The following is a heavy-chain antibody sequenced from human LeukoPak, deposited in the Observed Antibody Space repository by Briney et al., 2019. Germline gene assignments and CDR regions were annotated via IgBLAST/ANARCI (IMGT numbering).Heavy chain of an antibody. J-gene: IGHJ6*03. V-gene: IGHV3-53*01. CDR1: GFTVSSNY. Sequence: GGSLRLSCAASGFTVSSNYMSWVRQAPGKGLEWVSVLYSGGSTYYADSVKGRFTISRDNSKNTLHLQMNSLRAEDTAVYYCATHSGYDIIDYYYMDVWGKGTTVTVSS. D-gene: IGHD5-12*01. CDR2: LYSGGST. CDR3: ATHSGYDIIDYYYMDV.